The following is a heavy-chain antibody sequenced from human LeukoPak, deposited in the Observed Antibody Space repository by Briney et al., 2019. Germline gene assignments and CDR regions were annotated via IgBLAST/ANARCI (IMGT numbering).Heavy chain of an antibody. J-gene: IGHJ4*02. Sequence: GGSLRLSCAASGFTFSSYAMSWVRQAPGKGLEWVSAISGSGGSTYYADSVKGRFTIPRDNSKNTLYLQMNSLRAEDTAVYYCASIAVAGNYFDYWGQGTLVTVSS. CDR3: ASIAVAGNYFDY. D-gene: IGHD6-19*01. CDR2: ISGSGGST. CDR1: GFTFSSYA. V-gene: IGHV3-23*01.